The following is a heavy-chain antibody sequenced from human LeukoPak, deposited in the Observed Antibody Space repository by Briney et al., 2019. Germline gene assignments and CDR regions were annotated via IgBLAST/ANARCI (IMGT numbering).Heavy chain of an antibody. CDR1: GFTFSSYG. CDR2: IWYDGTDK. V-gene: IGHV3-33*01. D-gene: IGHD3-10*01. CDR3: ARSGSTYYYGMDV. J-gene: IGHJ6*02. Sequence: GGFLRLSCAASGFTFSSYGMHWVRQGPGKGLEWVTFIWYDGTDKNYADSVKGRFTISRDNSKNTLYLQMNSLRAEDTAVYYCARSGSTYYYGMDVWGQGTTVTVSS.